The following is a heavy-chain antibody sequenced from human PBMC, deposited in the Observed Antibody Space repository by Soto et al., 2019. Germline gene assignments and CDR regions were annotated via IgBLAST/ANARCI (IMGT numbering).Heavy chain of an antibody. V-gene: IGHV3-23*01. Sequence: EVQLLESGGGLVQPGGSLRLSCAASGFTFSSYAMSWVRQAPGKGLEWVSAISGSGGSTYYADSVKGSFTISRDNSKNSLYLQMNSLRAEDTAVYYCAKPSVPRPRKTVTFDFGGQGTLVTVSS. CDR3: AKPSVPRPRKTVTFDF. CDR2: ISGSGGST. CDR1: GFTFSSYA. D-gene: IGHD4-17*01. J-gene: IGHJ5*01.